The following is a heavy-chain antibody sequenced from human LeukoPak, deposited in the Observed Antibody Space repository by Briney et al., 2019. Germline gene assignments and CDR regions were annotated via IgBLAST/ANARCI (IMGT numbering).Heavy chain of an antibody. V-gene: IGHV3-53*01. Sequence: GGSLRLSRAPSGVTVRINYVSCVRQAPEKAGEGGSVVYRDGRTYYADSVKGRFTISRDNSKKTLYLQMNSLRAEDTAVYYCARHIPGYSSRLGYWGQGTLVTVSS. CDR3: ARHIPGYSSRLGY. D-gene: IGHD6-13*01. J-gene: IGHJ4*02. CDR1: GVTVRINY. CDR2: VYRDGRT.